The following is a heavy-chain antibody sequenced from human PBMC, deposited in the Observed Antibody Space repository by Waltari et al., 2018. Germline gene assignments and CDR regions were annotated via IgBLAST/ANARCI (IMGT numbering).Heavy chain of an antibody. CDR2: IYHSGDS. Sequence: QVQLQESGPGLVKPSETLSLTCAVSGYSISSGYYWCWVRQPPGKGLEWIGRIYHSGDSYYNPSLKRRVTMSVDTSKNQFSLKLSSVTAADTAMYYCARDLGGRGYWGQGILVTVSS. J-gene: IGHJ4*02. CDR1: GYSISSGYY. CDR3: ARDLGGRGY. D-gene: IGHD3-16*01. V-gene: IGHV4-38-2*02.